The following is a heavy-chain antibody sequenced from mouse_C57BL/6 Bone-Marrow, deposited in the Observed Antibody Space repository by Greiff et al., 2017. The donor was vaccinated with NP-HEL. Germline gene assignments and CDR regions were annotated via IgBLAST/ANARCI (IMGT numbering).Heavy chain of an antibody. CDR1: GYTFTGYW. CDR2: ILPGSGST. J-gene: IGHJ1*03. V-gene: IGHV1-9*01. CDR3: AMRAYGSSAHWYFDV. Sequence: QVQLQQSGAELMKPGASVKLSCKATGYTFTGYWIEWVKQRPGHGLEWIGEILPGSGSTNYNEKFKGKATLTADTSSNTAYMQLSSLTTEDSAIYYGAMRAYGSSAHWYFDVWGTGTTVTVSS. D-gene: IGHD1-1*01.